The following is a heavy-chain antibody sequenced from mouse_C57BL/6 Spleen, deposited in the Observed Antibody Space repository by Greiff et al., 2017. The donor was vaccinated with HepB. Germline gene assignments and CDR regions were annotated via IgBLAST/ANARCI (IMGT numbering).Heavy chain of an antibody. J-gene: IGHJ3*01. Sequence: EVQGVESGGGLVKPGGSLKLSCAASGFTFSSYAMSWVRQTPEKRLEWVATISDGGSYTYYPDNVKGRFTISRDNAKNNLYLQMSHMKSEDTAMYYCARDRDYGNSRDWFAYWGQGTLVTVSA. V-gene: IGHV5-4*01. D-gene: IGHD2-1*01. CDR3: ARDRDYGNSRDWFAY. CDR1: GFTFSSYA. CDR2: ISDGGSYT.